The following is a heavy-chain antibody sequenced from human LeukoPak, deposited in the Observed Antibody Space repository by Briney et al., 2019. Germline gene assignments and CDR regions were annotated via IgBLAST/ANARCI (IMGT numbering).Heavy chain of an antibody. Sequence: SVKVSCKASGGTFSSYAISWVRQAPGQGLGWMGGIIPIFGTANYAQKFQGRVTITADESTSTAYMELSSLRSEDTAVYYCAREILAPGIAVAGPMGWFDPWGQGTLVTVSS. D-gene: IGHD6-19*01. CDR1: GGTFSSYA. V-gene: IGHV1-69*13. CDR2: IIPIFGTA. CDR3: AREILAPGIAVAGPMGWFDP. J-gene: IGHJ5*02.